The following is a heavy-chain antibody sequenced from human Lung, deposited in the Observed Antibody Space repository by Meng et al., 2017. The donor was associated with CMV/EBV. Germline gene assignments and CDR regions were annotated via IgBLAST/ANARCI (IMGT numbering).Heavy chain of an antibody. CDR3: ARDPTQYYYDTSGYYPDS. CDR2: ISYEGRNK. CDR1: LTFSTYG. Sequence: LTFSTYGMHWVRKAPGKGLEWIAVISYEGRNKNYADSVQGRFTISRDDSKNTLYLLMNSLRAEDTAVYYCARDPTQYYYDTSGYYPDSWGQGTLVTVSS. V-gene: IGHV3-30*04. J-gene: IGHJ4*02. D-gene: IGHD3-22*01.